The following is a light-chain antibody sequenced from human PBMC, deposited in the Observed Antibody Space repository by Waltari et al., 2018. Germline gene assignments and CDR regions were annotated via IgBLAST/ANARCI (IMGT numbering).Light chain of an antibody. V-gene: IGKV4-1*01. CDR1: QIVFLSSNNKNY. Sequence: VMTRSPDSLAVSLGERATLPCRSSQIVFLSSNNKNYVAWYQHKPGQPPKLLIYWASIREAGVPDRFTGSGSGTQFTLTISSLQAEDVAVYFCLQYFDVPQTFGQGTKLEI. J-gene: IGKJ2*01. CDR3: LQYFDVPQT. CDR2: WAS.